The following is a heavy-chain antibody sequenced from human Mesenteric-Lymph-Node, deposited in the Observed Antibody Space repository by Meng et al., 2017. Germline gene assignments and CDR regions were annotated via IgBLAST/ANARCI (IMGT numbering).Heavy chain of an antibody. CDR3: ARSFGFEQWLASFDY. J-gene: IGHJ4*02. Sequence: SETLSLTCTVSGGSISSSSYYWGWIRQPPGKGLEWIGSIYYSGSTYYNPSLKSRVTISVDTSKNQFSLKLSSVTAADTAVYYCARSFGFEQWLASFDYWGQGTRVTVSS. CDR2: IYYSGST. V-gene: IGHV4-39*07. D-gene: IGHD6-19*01. CDR1: GGSISSSSYY.